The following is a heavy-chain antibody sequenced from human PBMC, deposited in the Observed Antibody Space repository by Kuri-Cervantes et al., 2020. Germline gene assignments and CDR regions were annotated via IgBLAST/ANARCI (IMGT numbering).Heavy chain of an antibody. CDR2: ISSNSGYT. V-gene: IGHV3-21*01. J-gene: IGHJ4*02. D-gene: IGHD3-22*01. CDR1: RFTFSIYS. CDR3: AKDSQPRFYYDSSGYYGGPDY. Sequence: GGSLRLSCTASRFTFSIYSMNWVRQAPGKGLEWVSSISSNSGYTYYADSVKGRFTISRDNSKNTLYLQMNSLRAEDTAVYFCAKDSQPRFYYDSSGYYGGPDYWGQGTLVTVSS.